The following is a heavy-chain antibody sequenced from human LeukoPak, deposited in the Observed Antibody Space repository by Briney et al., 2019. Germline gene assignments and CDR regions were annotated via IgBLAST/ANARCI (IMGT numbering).Heavy chain of an antibody. D-gene: IGHD3-22*01. V-gene: IGHV4-59*01. CDR2: IYYSGST. Sequence: SGTLSLTCTVSGGSISSYYWSWIRQPPGKGLEWIGYIYYSGSTNYNPSLKSRVTISVDTSKNQFSLKLSSVTAADTAVYYCARVTGGYDSPADYFDYWGQGTLVTVSS. J-gene: IGHJ4*02. CDR3: ARVTGGYDSPADYFDY. CDR1: GGSISSYY.